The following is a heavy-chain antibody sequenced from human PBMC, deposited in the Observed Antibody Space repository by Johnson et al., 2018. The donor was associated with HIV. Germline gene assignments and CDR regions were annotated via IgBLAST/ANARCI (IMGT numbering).Heavy chain of an antibody. J-gene: IGHJ3*02. CDR2: IYSGGST. CDR3: AREGATIEGRSTFDI. D-gene: IGHD5-24*01. CDR1: GFTISNNY. Sequence: VQVVESGGGLVKPGGSLRLSCAASGFTISNNYMSWVRQAPGKGLEWVSVIYSGGSTYYADSVTGRFTISRDISKNTLYLQMNSLRAEDTAVYYWAREGATIEGRSTFDIWGPGTMVTVSS. V-gene: IGHV3-66*01.